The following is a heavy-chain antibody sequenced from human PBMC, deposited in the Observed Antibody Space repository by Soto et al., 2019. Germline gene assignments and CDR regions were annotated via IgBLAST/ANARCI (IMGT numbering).Heavy chain of an antibody. D-gene: IGHD2-2*01. CDR3: ARDRCSSTSCSNWFDP. Sequence: ASVKVSCKASGYTFTSYAMHWVRQAPGQRLEWMGWINAGNGNTKYSQKFQGRVTITRDTSASTAYMELSSLRSEDTAVYYCARDRCSSTSCSNWFDPWGQGTLVTVSS. CDR1: GYTFTSYA. J-gene: IGHJ5*02. CDR2: INAGNGNT. V-gene: IGHV1-3*01.